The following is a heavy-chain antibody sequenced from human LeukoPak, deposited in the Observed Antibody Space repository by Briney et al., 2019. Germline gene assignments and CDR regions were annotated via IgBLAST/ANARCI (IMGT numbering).Heavy chain of an antibody. J-gene: IGHJ4*02. D-gene: IGHD5-18*01. Sequence: SETLSLTCTVSGGSISSSRYSWGWIRQPPGKGLEWIGTINYSGSTYYNPSLKSRVTISVDTSKNQFSLRLSSVTAADTAVYYCARVGFGGYSYGYVDFWGQGTLVTVSP. V-gene: IGHV4-39*02. CDR2: INYSGST. CDR1: GGSISSSRYS. CDR3: ARVGFGGYSYGYVDF.